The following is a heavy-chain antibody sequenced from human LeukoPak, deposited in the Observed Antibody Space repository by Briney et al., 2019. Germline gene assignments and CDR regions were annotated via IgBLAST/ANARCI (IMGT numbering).Heavy chain of an antibody. CDR1: GFSVSSTF. J-gene: IGHJ3*02. V-gene: IGHV3-53*01. D-gene: IGHD7-27*01. CDR2: IYSIGST. Sequence: GGSLRLSCAASGFSVSSTFMSWVRQAPGKGLEWVSVIYSIGSTFYADSVKGRFTISRDNSRNTLYLHMNSLRAEDTAVYFCARDRVYLGREDAFDIWGQGTMVTVSS. CDR3: ARDRVYLGREDAFDI.